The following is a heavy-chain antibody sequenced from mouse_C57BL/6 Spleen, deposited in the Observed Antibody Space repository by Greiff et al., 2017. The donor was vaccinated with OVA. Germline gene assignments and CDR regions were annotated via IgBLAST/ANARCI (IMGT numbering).Heavy chain of an antibody. V-gene: IGHV5-17*01. CDR1: GFTFSDYG. J-gene: IGHJ4*01. D-gene: IGHD4-1*01. Sequence: EVMLVESGGGLVKPGGSLKLSCAASGFTFSDYGMHWVRQAPEKGLEWVAYISSGSSTIYYADTVKGRFTISRDNAKNTLFLQMTSLRSEDTAMYYCARLGGGYAMDYWGQGTSVTVSS. CDR2: ISSGSSTI. CDR3: ARLGGGYAMDY.